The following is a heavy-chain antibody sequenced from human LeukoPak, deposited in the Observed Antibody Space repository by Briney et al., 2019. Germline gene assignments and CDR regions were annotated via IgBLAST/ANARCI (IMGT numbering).Heavy chain of an antibody. V-gene: IGHV1-46*01. D-gene: IGHD4-11*01. J-gene: IGHJ6*02. CDR1: GYTFTSYY. CDR2: INPSGGST. CDR3: ARGHSNSFYYYYGMDV. Sequence: ASVKVSCKASGYTFTSYYMHWGRQAPGQGLEWMGIINPSGGSTSYAQKFQGRVTMTRDTSTSTVYMELSSLRSEDTAVYYCARGHSNSFYYYYGMDVWGQGTTVTVSS.